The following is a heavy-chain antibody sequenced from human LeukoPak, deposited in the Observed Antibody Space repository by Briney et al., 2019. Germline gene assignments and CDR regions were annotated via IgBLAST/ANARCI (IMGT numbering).Heavy chain of an antibody. CDR1: GGTFSSYA. J-gene: IGHJ4*02. V-gene: IGHV1-69*05. D-gene: IGHD1-26*01. CDR3: ASPRGSGSYYADY. CDR2: IIPIFGTA. Sequence: SVKVSCKASGGTFSSYAISWVRQAPGQGLEWMGGIIPIFGTANYAQKFQGRVTITTDESTSTAYMELSSLRSEDTAVYYCASPRGSGSYYADYWGQGTLVTVSS.